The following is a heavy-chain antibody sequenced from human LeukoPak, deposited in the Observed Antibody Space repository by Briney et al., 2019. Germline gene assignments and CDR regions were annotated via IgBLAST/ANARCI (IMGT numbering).Heavy chain of an antibody. CDR1: GGTFSSYA. Sequence: ASAKVSCKASGGTFSSYAISWVRRAPGQGLEWMGGIIPIFGTANYAQKFQGRVTITADESTSTAYMELSSLRSEDTAVYYCARLQPYGDYPIDYWGQGTLVTVSS. CDR2: IIPIFGTA. J-gene: IGHJ4*02. CDR3: ARLQPYGDYPIDY. D-gene: IGHD4-17*01. V-gene: IGHV1-69*13.